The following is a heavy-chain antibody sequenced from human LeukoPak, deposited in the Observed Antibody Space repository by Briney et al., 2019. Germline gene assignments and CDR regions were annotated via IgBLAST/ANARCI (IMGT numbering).Heavy chain of an antibody. D-gene: IGHD3-22*01. V-gene: IGHV4-39*01. CDR3: ARHITYYYDSSGYGPGRFSRRYYFDY. Sequence: SETLSLTCTVSGGSISTANYYWGWIRQPPGKGLEWIGNIFYSASTYYNPSLKSRVTISVDTSKNQFSLKLSSVTAADAAVYYCARHITYYYDSSGYGPGRFSRRYYFDYWGQGTLVTVSS. CDR2: IFYSAST. CDR1: GGSISTANYY. J-gene: IGHJ4*02.